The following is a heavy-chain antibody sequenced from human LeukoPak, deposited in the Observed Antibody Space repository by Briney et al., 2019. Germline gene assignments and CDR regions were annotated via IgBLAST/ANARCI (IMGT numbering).Heavy chain of an antibody. V-gene: IGHV4-38-2*02. J-gene: IGHJ5*02. CDR2: IYHSGTT. D-gene: IGHD2-21*02. CDR1: GYSISSAYY. CDR3: ARAYCGGDCYNSRGWFDP. Sequence: SETLSLTCTVSGYSISSAYYWVWIRQPPGKGLEWIGTIYHSGTTYYNPSLKSRVAISVDTSKNQFSLKLSSVTAADTAVYYCARAYCGGDCYNSRGWFDPWGQGTLVTVSS.